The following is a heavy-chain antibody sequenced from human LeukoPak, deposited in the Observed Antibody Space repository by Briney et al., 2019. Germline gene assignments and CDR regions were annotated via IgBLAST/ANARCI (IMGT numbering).Heavy chain of an antibody. Sequence: SETLSLTYTVSGGSISSYYWSWIRQPPGKGLEWIAYIYYSGSSTYNPSLQSRVTISIDTSKNQFSLKLSSVTAADTAVYYYASSRWRYASVDYWGQGTLVTVSS. CDR3: ASSRWRYASVDY. CDR2: IYYSGSS. J-gene: IGHJ4*02. D-gene: IGHD3-16*01. V-gene: IGHV4-59*01. CDR1: GGSISSYY.